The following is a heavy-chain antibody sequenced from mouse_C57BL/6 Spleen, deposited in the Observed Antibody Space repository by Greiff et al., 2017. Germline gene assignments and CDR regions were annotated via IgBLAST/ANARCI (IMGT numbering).Heavy chain of an antibody. J-gene: IGHJ2*01. V-gene: IGHV5-16*01. Sequence: EVKLMESEGGLVQPGSSMKLSCTASGFTFSDYYMAWVRQVPEKGLEWVANINYDGSSTYYLDSLKSRFIISRDNAKNILYLQMSSLKSEDTATYYCARDGKDYYFDYWGQGTTLTVSS. CDR3: ARDGKDYYFDY. CDR2: INYDGSST. CDR1: GFTFSDYY.